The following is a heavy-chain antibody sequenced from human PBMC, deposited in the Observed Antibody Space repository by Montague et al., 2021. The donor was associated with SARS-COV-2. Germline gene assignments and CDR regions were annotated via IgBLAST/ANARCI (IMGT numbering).Heavy chain of an antibody. Sequence: SETLSLTCTVAGGSINAYYWTWIRQPPGKGLDWIGFLYYSGVTNYNPSLKSRVTMSLDTSKNQFSLRLSSVTAADTAVYYCARRGTRDIVLVPSALDYWGRGIPVTVSS. J-gene: IGHJ4*02. D-gene: IGHD2-2*01. CDR3: ARRGTRDIVLVPSALDY. CDR1: GGSINAYY. V-gene: IGHV4-59*08. CDR2: LYYSGVT.